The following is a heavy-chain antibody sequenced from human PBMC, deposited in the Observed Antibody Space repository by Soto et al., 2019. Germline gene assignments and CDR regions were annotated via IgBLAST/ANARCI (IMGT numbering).Heavy chain of an antibody. D-gene: IGHD7-27*01. V-gene: IGHV3-23*01. J-gene: IGHJ4*02. CDR1: GFTFSNFA. CDR2: ISVSGGST. Sequence: GGSLRLSCAASGFTFSNFAMSWVRRSPGKGLEWVSTISVSGGSTYYADSVKGRFTISRDNSMGTLYLQMKSLRVEDTAIYYCAKEVSLGSTVDLGYWGQGALVTVSS. CDR3: AKEVSLGSTVDLGY.